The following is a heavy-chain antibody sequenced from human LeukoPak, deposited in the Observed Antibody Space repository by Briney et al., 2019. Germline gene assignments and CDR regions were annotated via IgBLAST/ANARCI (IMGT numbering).Heavy chain of an antibody. V-gene: IGHV4-39*07. D-gene: IGHD3-3*01. CDR1: SGSISTSNYY. Sequence: SETLSLTCTVSSGSISTSNYYWGWVRQPPGKALEWIGNIFYSGSTYYSPSLKSRVTISLDTSRNQFSLKLNSVTAADTAVYYCARGRLRFLEWLRQDSWFDPWGQGTLVTVSS. J-gene: IGHJ5*02. CDR3: ARGRLRFLEWLRQDSWFDP. CDR2: IFYSGST.